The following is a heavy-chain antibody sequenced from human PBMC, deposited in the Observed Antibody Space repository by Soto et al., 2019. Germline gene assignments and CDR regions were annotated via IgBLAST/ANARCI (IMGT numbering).Heavy chain of an antibody. CDR1: GFTFSTFW. CDR2: INSDGSST. CDR3: ASDFEY. Sequence: EVQLVESGGGLVQPGGSLRLSCEASGFTFSTFWMHWVRQAPGKGLVWVSRINSDGSSTYYADSVKGRVTISRDNAKNTLYLQLNSLGPEDTAVYYCASDFEYWGQGTLVTVSS. J-gene: IGHJ4*02. V-gene: IGHV3-74*01.